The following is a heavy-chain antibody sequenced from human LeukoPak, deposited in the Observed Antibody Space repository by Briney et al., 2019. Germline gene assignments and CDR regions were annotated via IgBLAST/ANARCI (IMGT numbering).Heavy chain of an antibody. CDR2: MNPNSGNT. CDR1: GNTFSSYD. CDR3: AIGERELKY. J-gene: IGHJ4*02. V-gene: IGHV1-8*01. Sequence: ASVKVSCKASGNTFSSYDINWVRQATGQGLEWMGWMNPNSGNTGYVQKFQGRVTMTRNTSIRTVYMELSSLRSEDTAVYYCAIGERELKYWGQETLVTVSS. D-gene: IGHD1-26*01.